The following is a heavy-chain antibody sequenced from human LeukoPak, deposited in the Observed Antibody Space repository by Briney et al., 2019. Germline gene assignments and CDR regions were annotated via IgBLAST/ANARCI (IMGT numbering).Heavy chain of an antibody. J-gene: IGHJ4*02. CDR2: IWYDGSNK. V-gene: IGHV3-33*06. D-gene: IGHD5-18*01. CDR3: AKDRLRGYSYGLSDY. CDR1: GFTFSRYG. Sequence: GGSLRLSCAASGFTFSRYGMHWVRQAPGKGLECVAVIWYDGSNKYYADSVKGRFTISRDNSKNTLYLQMNSLRAEDTAVYYCAKDRLRGYSYGLSDYWGQGTLVTVSS.